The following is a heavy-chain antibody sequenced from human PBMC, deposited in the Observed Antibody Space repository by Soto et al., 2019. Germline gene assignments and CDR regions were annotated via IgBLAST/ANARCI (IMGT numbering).Heavy chain of an antibody. D-gene: IGHD3-22*01. Sequence: SLKVSCKASGGTFSSYAISWVRQAPGQGLEWMGGIIPIFGTANYAQKFQGRVTITADESTSTAYMELSSLRSEDTAVYYCARNYDSTRYYYGMDVWGERTTVTV. CDR1: GGTFSSYA. CDR2: IIPIFGTA. V-gene: IGHV1-69*13. CDR3: ARNYDSTRYYYGMDV. J-gene: IGHJ6*01.